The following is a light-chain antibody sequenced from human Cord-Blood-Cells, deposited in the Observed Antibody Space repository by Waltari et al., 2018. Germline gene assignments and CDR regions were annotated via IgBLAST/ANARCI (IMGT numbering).Light chain of an antibody. V-gene: IGKV1-33*01. CDR2: DAS. CDR3: QQYDNLPFT. Sequence: DIQMTQSPSSLSASVGDRVPITCQASQDISNYLNWYQQKPGKAPKLLIYDASNLETGVPSRFSGSGSGTDFTFTISSLQPEDIATHYCQQYDNLPFTFGPGTKVDIK. J-gene: IGKJ3*01. CDR1: QDISNY.